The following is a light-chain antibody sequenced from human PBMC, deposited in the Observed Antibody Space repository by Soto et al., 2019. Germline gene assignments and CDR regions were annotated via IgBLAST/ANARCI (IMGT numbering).Light chain of an antibody. CDR2: GVS. CDR3: QQYATSPPMYT. CDR1: QSVTSGY. Sequence: EIVLTQSPGTLSLSPGERATLSCRASQSVTSGYLGWYQQKPGQAPRLLIYGVSSRASGISDRFSGSGSGTDFTLTISRLEPEDIAVYYCQQYATSPPMYTFGQGTKVEIK. J-gene: IGKJ2*01. V-gene: IGKV3-20*01.